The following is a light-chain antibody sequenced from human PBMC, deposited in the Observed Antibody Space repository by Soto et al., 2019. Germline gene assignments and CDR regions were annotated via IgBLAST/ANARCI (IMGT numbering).Light chain of an antibody. V-gene: IGKV1-39*01. CDR3: QQSYSTPRT. J-gene: IGKJ2*01. CDR2: AAS. Sequence: DIQMTQPPSSLSASVGDRVTITCRASQSISTYLNWYQQKPGKAPKVLIYAASSLQSGVPSRFSGSGSGTDFTLTISSLQPEDFATYYCQQSYSTPRTFGQGTKVDIK. CDR1: QSISTY.